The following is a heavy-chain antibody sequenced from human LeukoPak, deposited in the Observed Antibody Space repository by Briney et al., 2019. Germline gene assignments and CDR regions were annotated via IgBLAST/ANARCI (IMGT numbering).Heavy chain of an antibody. D-gene: IGHD2-2*01. CDR3: ARAADIVVVPAAMQWYFQH. J-gene: IGHJ1*01. V-gene: IGHV3-69-1*01. CDR2: ISSSSTI. CDR1: GFTFSDYY. Sequence: GGSLRLSCAASGFTFSDYYMNWVRQAPGKGLEWVSSISSSSTIYYADSVKGRFTISRDNAKNSLYLQMNSLRAEGTAVYYCARAADIVVVPAAMQWYFQHWGQGTLVTVSS.